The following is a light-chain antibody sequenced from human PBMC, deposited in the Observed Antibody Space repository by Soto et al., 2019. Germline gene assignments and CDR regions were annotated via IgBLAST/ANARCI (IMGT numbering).Light chain of an antibody. CDR1: SSDVGGDNY. Sequence: QSALTQPPSASGSPGQSVTISCTGTSSDVGGDNYVSWYQQHPGKAPKLMIYEVSKRPSGVPDLFSGSKSGNTASLTVSGVQAEDEADYYCSSYAGSHNLVFGGGTKLTVL. CDR2: EVS. J-gene: IGLJ2*01. V-gene: IGLV2-8*01. CDR3: SSYAGSHNLV.